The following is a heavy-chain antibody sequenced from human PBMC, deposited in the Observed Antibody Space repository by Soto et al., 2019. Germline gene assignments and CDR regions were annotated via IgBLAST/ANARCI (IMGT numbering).Heavy chain of an antibody. V-gene: IGHV3-30*18. CDR1: GFTFCSYG. CDR2: ISYDGSNK. Sequence: QVQLVESGGGVVQPGRSLRLSCAASGFTFCSYGMHWVRQAPGKGLEWVAVISYDGSNKYYADSVKGRFTISRDNSKNTLYLQMNSLRAEDTSVYYCAKDRLLAYWGQGSLVTVSS. J-gene: IGHJ4*02. D-gene: IGHD3-3*02. CDR3: AKDRLLAY.